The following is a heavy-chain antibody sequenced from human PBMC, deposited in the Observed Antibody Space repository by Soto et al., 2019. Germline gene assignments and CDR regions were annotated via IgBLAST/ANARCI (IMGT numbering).Heavy chain of an antibody. CDR1: GYTFTRYF. D-gene: IGHD6-13*01. J-gene: IGHJ4*02. Sequence: ASVKGSCKASGYTFTRYFMHWVGQASGQGLEWMGIISPSGDTTNYAQKFQGRVTITRDTSTSTGYMEVSSLRSEDTAMYYCARTLISAGSDYWGQGTLVTVSS. CDR2: ISPSGDTT. V-gene: IGHV1-46*03. CDR3: ARTLISAGSDY.